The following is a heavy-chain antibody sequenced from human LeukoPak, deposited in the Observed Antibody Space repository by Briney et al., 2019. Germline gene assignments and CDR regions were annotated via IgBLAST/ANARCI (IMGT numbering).Heavy chain of an antibody. J-gene: IGHJ6*03. Sequence: ASVKVSCTASGYTFTSYDINWVRQAPGQGLEWMGWISAYNGNTNYAQKLQGRVTMTTDTSTSTAYMELRSLRSDDTAVYYCARWGGMVYAPAYYYYMDVWGKGTTVTVSS. CDR1: GYTFTSYD. V-gene: IGHV1-18*01. CDR2: ISAYNGNT. D-gene: IGHD2-8*01. CDR3: ARWGGMVYAPAYYYYMDV.